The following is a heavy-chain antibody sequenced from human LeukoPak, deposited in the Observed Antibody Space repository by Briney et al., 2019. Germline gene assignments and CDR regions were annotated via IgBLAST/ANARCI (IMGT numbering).Heavy chain of an antibody. J-gene: IGHJ4*02. Sequence: ASVKVSCKASGYTFTTYDINWVRQATGQGLEWMGWMNPNSAYTGYAQKFQGRVTMTRNTSISTAYMELSSLRSEDTAVYYCARRGLRSIDYWGQGTLVTVSS. CDR3: ARRGLRSIDY. CDR1: GYTFTTYD. CDR2: MNPNSAYT. V-gene: IGHV1-8*01. D-gene: IGHD5-12*01.